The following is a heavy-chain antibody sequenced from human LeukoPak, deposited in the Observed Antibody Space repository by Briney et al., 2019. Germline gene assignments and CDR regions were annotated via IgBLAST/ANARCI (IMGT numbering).Heavy chain of an antibody. D-gene: IGHD2-2*01. CDR2: IRYDGSNK. V-gene: IGHV3-30*02. Sequence: GRSLRLSCAASGFTFSSYGMHWVRQAPGKGLEWVAFIRYDGSNKYYADSVKGRFTISRDNSKNTLYLQMNSLRAEDTAVYYCAKDHCSSTSCQGSYNYWGQGTLVTVSS. J-gene: IGHJ4*02. CDR3: AKDHCSSTSCQGSYNY. CDR1: GFTFSSYG.